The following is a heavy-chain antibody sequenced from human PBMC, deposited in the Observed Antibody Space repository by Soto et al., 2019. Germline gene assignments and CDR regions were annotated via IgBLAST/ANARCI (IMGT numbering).Heavy chain of an antibody. CDR3: ARGYYSNYIDY. V-gene: IGHV4-34*01. Sequence: SETLSLTCAVYGGSFSGYYWSWIRQPPGKGLEWIGEINHSGSTNYNPSLKSRVTISVDTSKNQFSLKLRSVTAADTAVYYCARGYYSNYIDYWGQGTLVTVSS. J-gene: IGHJ4*02. CDR1: GGSFSGYY. CDR2: INHSGST. D-gene: IGHD4-4*01.